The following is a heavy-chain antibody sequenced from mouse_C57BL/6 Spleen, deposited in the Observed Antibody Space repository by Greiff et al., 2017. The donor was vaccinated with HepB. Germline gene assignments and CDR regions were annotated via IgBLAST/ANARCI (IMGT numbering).Heavy chain of an antibody. Sequence: EVQLVESGGGLVKPGGSLKLSCAASGFSFSSYAMSWVCQTPEKRLEWVATISDGGSYTYYTDNVKGRFTIARDNAKNNLDLQMSHLKSEETAKYYCARESGTFDNWGQGHTLTVSS. J-gene: IGHJ2*01. CDR1: GFSFSSYA. D-gene: IGHD4-1*01. CDR2: ISDGGSYT. CDR3: ARESGTFDN. V-gene: IGHV5-4*01.